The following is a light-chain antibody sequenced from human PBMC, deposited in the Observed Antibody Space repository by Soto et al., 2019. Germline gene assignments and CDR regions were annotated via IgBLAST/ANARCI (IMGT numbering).Light chain of an antibody. V-gene: IGLV2-14*01. J-gene: IGLJ1*01. CDR3: SSYTSSSSYV. CDR2: EVS. Sequence: QSALTQPASVSGSPGQSITISCTGTSSDVGAYSHVSWYQEHPGKAPKLMIYEVSNRPSGVSNRFSGSKSGNTASLTISGLQAEDEADYYCSSYTSSSSYVFGTGTKLTVL. CDR1: SSDVGAYSH.